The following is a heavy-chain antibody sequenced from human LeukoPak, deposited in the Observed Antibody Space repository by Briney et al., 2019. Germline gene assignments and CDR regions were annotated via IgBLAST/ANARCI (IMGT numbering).Heavy chain of an antibody. J-gene: IGHJ4*02. CDR1: GFTFSSYV. Sequence: PGGSLRLSCAASGFTFSSYVMSWVRQAPGKGLEWVSGISGSGGTTYYADSVKGRFTISRDNAKNSLYLQMNSLRDEDTALYYCARQPYLNFDYWGQGTLVTVSS. CDR3: ARQPYLNFDY. V-gene: IGHV3-23*01. CDR2: ISGSGGTT. D-gene: IGHD5-18*01.